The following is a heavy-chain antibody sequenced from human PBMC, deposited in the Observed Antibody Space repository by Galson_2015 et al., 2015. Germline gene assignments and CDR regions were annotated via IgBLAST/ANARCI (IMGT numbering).Heavy chain of an antibody. J-gene: IGHJ4*02. Sequence: ETLSLTCSVSGDSIKTNFWTWVRQPPGKGLEWIGYIYNGASTNFDPSFQSRASMSVDTSGNQFSLRLTSVTAADTAVYYCARILGGWNQIDYWGQGALVTVSS. D-gene: IGHD3-16*01. CDR3: ARILGGWNQIDY. CDR2: IYNGAST. V-gene: IGHV4-59*01. CDR1: GDSIKTNF.